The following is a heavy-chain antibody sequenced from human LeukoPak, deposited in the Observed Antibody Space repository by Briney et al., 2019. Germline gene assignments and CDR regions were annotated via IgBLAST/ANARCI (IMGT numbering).Heavy chain of an antibody. D-gene: IGHD6-19*01. CDR3: VEDLVAASEIVRGWFPMDY. Sequence: PGGSLRLSCAASGFTFAEYTMHWVRQAPGKGLEWVSLISWNGARIHYGDSVKGRFTISRDNSKNSLYLQMNSLRTEDTALYYCVEDLVAASEIVRGWFPMDYWGQGTLVTVSS. CDR1: GFTFAEYT. J-gene: IGHJ4*02. CDR2: ISWNGARI. V-gene: IGHV3-43*01.